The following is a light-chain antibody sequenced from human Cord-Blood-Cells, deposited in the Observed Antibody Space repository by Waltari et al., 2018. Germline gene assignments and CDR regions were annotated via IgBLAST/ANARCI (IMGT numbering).Light chain of an antibody. CDR3: AAWDDSLSGWV. J-gene: IGLJ3*02. V-gene: IGLV1-47*01. CDR1: TSNLGSNS. CDR2: RNN. Sequence: SVLTQPPSASGTPGPRVTISYSGTTSNLGSNSLYLYKPLPGTAPKLLIYRNNQRPSGFPDRFSGSKSGTSASLAISGLRSEDEADYYCAAWDDSLSGWVFGGGTKLTVL.